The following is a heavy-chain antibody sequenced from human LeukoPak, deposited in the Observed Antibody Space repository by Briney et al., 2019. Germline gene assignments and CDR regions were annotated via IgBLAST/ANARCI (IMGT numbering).Heavy chain of an antibody. CDR2: IDPSDSYT. D-gene: IGHD7-27*01. CDR1: GYSFTNYW. CDR3: ARSRAPGAADAFDI. J-gene: IGHJ3*02. V-gene: IGHV5-10-1*01. Sequence: PGGSLRLSCKGSGYSFTNYWITWVRQMPGKGLEWMGRIDPSDSYTSYSPSFQGHVTISADKSISTAYLQWSSLEASDTAMYYCARSRAPGAADAFDIWGQGTMVTVSS.